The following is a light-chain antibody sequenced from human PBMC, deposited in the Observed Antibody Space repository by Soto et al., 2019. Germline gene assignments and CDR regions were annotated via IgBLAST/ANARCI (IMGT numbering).Light chain of an antibody. CDR1: TGAVTNGHY. V-gene: IGLV7-46*01. J-gene: IGLJ1*01. CDR3: LLSYNGPYV. Sequence: QAVVTQEPSLTVSPGGTVTLTCGSTTGAVTNGHYPYWFQQKPGKAPRPMIYDTTNRHSWTPARFSGSILGGKAALTLSGAQPEDEAEYYCLLSYNGPYVFGTGTKVTVL. CDR2: DTT.